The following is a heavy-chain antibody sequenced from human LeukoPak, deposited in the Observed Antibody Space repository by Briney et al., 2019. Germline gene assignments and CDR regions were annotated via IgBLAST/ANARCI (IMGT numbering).Heavy chain of an antibody. V-gene: IGHV4-34*01. Sequence: SETLSLNCAVYGGSFSGYYWSWIRQPPGKGLEWIGEINHSGSTNYNPSLKSRVTISVDTSKNQFSLKLSSVTAADTAVYYCARDAYSSSSYYYYYMDVWGKGTTVTVSS. CDR1: GGSFSGYY. J-gene: IGHJ6*03. D-gene: IGHD6-6*01. CDR2: INHSGST. CDR3: ARDAYSSSSYYYYYMDV.